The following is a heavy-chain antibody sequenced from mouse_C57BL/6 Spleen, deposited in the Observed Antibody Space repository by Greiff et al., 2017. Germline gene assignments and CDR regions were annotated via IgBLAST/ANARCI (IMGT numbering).Heavy chain of an antibody. D-gene: IGHD1-1*01. CDR3: ARGGITTVVAKNPYYFDY. V-gene: IGHV1-26*01. J-gene: IGHJ2*01. Sequence: EVQLQQSGPELVKPGASVKISCKASGYTFTDYYMNWVKQSHGKSLEWIGDINPNNGGTSYNQKFKGKATLTVDKSSSTAYMELRSLTSEDSAVYYCARGGITTVVAKNPYYFDYWGQGTTLTVSS. CDR1: GYTFTDYY. CDR2: INPNNGGT.